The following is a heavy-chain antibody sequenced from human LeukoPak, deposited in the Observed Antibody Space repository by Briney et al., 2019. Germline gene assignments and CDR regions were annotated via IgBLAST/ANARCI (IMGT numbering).Heavy chain of an antibody. Sequence: GGSLRLSCAASGFTFSSYSMHWVRQAPGKGLEWVAVISYDGSNKYYADSVKGRFTISRDNSKNTLYLQMNSLRAEDTAVYYCARPRSSYYYGSGSYYNYWGQGTLVTVSS. CDR1: GFTFSSYS. V-gene: IGHV3-30*04. D-gene: IGHD3-10*01. CDR2: ISYDGSNK. J-gene: IGHJ4*02. CDR3: ARPRSSYYYGSGSYYNY.